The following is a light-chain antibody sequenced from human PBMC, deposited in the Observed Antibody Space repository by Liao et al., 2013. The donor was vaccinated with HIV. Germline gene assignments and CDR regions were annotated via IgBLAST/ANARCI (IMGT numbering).Light chain of an antibody. CDR2: YDR. J-gene: IGLJ1*01. CDR3: QVWDATSDETV. V-gene: IGLV3-21*04. Sequence: SYVLTQPPSVSVAPGKTATITCGGNNIGGRSVHWYQQKPGQAPVLVIYYDRDRPSGIPERFSGSNSGNTATLTISGVEAGDEADYYCQVWDATSDETVFGTGTKVTVL. CDR1: NIGGRS.